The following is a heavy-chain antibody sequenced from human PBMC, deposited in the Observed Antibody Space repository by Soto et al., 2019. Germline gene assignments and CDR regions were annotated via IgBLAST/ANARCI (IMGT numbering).Heavy chain of an antibody. D-gene: IGHD2-21*02. CDR2: ISWNSGSI. V-gene: IGHV3-9*01. J-gene: IGHJ4*02. CDR1: GFTFDDYA. CDR3: AKGDSPDY. Sequence: DVQLVESGGGLVQPGRSLRLSCAASGFTFDDYAMHWVRQAPGKGLEWVSGISWNSGSIGYADSVKGRFTISRDNAKNSLYLQMNSLRAEDTALYYCAKGDSPDYWGQGTLVTVSS.